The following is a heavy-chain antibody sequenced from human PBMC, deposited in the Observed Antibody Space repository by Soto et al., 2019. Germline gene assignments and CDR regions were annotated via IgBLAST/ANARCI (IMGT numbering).Heavy chain of an antibody. J-gene: IGHJ4*02. V-gene: IGHV3-23*01. CDR1: GIKFDYYA. CDR2: IAKSGGSA. D-gene: IGHD3-22*01. CDR3: VXAANYYDISGFYYYPDY. Sequence: GGSLRLSCISSGIKFDYYAMNWVRQAPGKGLEWVAGIAKSGGSAHYAGSVKGRFTISRDNSKNTLFLEMNSLRVEDTALYYCVXAANYYDISGFYYYPDYWGQGTQVTVSS.